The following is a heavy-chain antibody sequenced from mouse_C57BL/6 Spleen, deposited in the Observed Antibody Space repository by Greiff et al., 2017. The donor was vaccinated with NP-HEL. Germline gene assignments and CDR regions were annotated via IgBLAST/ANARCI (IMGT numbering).Heavy chain of an antibody. CDR2: ISSGGSYT. J-gene: IGHJ3*01. V-gene: IGHV5-6*01. CDR1: GFTFSSYG. D-gene: IGHD2-14*01. CDR3: ARVPLAY. Sequence: EVKLQESGGDLVKPGGSLKLSCAASGFTFSSYGMSWVRQTPDKRLEWVATISSGGSYTYYPDSVKGRFTISRDNAKNTLYLQMSSLKSEDTAMYYCARVPLAYWGQGTLVTVSA.